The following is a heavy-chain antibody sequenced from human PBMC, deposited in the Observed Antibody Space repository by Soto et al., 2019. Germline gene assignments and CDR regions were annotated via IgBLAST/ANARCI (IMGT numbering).Heavy chain of an antibody. CDR3: ARDHYVYDILTGYGYYYGMDV. V-gene: IGHV4-30-4*01. Sequence: SETPSLTLTFSCGSIRSGDYYWSLVRQPPGEGLELFGYIFYSGSTYYNPSLKSRVTISVDTSKNQFSLKLSSVTAADTAVYYCARDHYVYDILTGYGYYYGMDVWGQGTTVTVSS. J-gene: IGHJ6*02. CDR2: IFYSGST. CDR1: CGSIRSGDYY. D-gene: IGHD3-9*01.